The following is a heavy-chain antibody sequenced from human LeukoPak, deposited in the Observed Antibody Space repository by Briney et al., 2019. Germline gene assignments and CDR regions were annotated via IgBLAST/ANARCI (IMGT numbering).Heavy chain of an antibody. CDR3: XXXXXXXXXXXXXXXXXDY. CDR1: YTXXXXD. J-gene: IGHJ4*02. CDR2: MNPNSGNT. V-gene: IGHV1-8*01. Sequence: YTXXXXDIXWVRQAPGXXXXWMGWMNPNSGNTGYAQKFQGRVTITRNTSIRXAYMELSSLRSEDTAVYYCXXXXXXXXXXXXXXXXXDYXGQXXXXTVSS.